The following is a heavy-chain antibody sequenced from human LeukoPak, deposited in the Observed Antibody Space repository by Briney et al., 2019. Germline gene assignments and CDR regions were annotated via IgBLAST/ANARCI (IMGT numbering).Heavy chain of an antibody. V-gene: IGHV3-23*01. Sequence: GESLRLSCAASGFTFSSYGMSWVRQAPGKGLEWISGISGTGGSTYYADSVKGRFTISRDNSKNTLYLQMNSLRAEDTAVYYCAKPYFDWLLRDHWGQGTLVTVSS. D-gene: IGHD3-9*01. CDR3: AKPYFDWLLRDH. CDR2: ISGTGGST. CDR1: GFTFSSYG. J-gene: IGHJ4*02.